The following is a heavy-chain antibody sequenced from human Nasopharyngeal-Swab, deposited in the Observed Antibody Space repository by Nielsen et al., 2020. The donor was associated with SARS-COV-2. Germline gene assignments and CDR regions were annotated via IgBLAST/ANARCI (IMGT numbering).Heavy chain of an antibody. Sequence: ASVKVSCKVSGYTLTNLSMNWVRQAPGKGLEWMGGFDPEDGETIYAQKFQGRVTMTEDTSTDTAYMELSSLRSEDTAVYYCATNLGYSGSYYDYWGQGTLVTVSS. CDR2: FDPEDGET. CDR3: ATNLGYSGSYYDY. J-gene: IGHJ4*02. V-gene: IGHV1-24*01. CDR1: GYTLTNLS. D-gene: IGHD1-26*01.